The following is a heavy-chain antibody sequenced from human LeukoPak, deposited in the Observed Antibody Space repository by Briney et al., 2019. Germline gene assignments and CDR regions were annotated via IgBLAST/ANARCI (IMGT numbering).Heavy chain of an antibody. CDR2: IITMFGIA. J-gene: IGHJ5*02. CDR1: GSTFSRYA. V-gene: IGHV1-69*13. Sequence: SVTVSFKASGSTFSRYAINWVRQAPGQGLEWMGGIITMFGIANYAQKFQGRVTLTADESTFTAYMELSSLRSEDTAIYYCTKNWRDDGVALRGWFDPWGQGTLVIASS. CDR3: TKNWRDDGVALRGWFDP. D-gene: IGHD3-3*01.